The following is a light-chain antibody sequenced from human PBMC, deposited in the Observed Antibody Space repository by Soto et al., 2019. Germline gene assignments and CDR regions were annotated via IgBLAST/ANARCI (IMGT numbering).Light chain of an antibody. V-gene: IGKV3-11*01. CDR2: DAS. Sequence: EIVLTQSPATLSLSPGERATLSCRASQSVSSYLAWYQQKPDQAPRLLIYDASNRATGFPARFSGSGSGTDFTLTISSLEPEDFAVYYCQQRSNWPPWTFGQGTKVEIK. CDR1: QSVSSY. CDR3: QQRSNWPPWT. J-gene: IGKJ1*01.